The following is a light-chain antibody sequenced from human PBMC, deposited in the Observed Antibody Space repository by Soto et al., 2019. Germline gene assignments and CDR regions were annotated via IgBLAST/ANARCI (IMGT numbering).Light chain of an antibody. J-gene: IGKJ1*01. CDR2: GAS. Sequence: EFVLTQSPGTLSLSPGERATLSCRASQSVSSSYLAWYQQKPGQAPRLLIYGASSRATGIPDRFSGSGSGTAFALTISRLEPEDFAVYYCQQYGSSSWTFGQGTKVEIK. CDR1: QSVSSSY. CDR3: QQYGSSSWT. V-gene: IGKV3-20*01.